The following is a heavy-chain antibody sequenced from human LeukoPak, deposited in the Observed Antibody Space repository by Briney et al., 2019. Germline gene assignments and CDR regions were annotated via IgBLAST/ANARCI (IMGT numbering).Heavy chain of an antibody. D-gene: IGHD3-22*01. J-gene: IGHJ4*02. V-gene: IGHV4-59*08. Sequence: PSETLSLSCTVSGGSTSTYYWSWIRQPPGKGLEWIGYIYYTGSTSYNPSLKSRVTLSVDTSKSQFSLKLNSVTAADAAVYYCARQVDSRGYYYAYWGQGILVTVSS. CDR3: ARQVDSRGYYYAY. CDR1: GGSTSTYY. CDR2: IYYTGST.